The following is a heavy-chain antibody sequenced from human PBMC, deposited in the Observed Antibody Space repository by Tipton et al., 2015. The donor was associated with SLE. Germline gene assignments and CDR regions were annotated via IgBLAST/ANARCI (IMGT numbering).Heavy chain of an antibody. CDR3: ARDRKASIFGVGRRMDV. CDR2: IKEDGSEK. V-gene: IGHV3-7*03. J-gene: IGHJ6*02. CDR1: GFTFSSYW. Sequence: GSLRLSCAASGFTFSSYWMSWVRQAPGKGLEWVANIKEDGSEKNYVDSVKGRFTISRDNAKNSLYLQMNGLRAEDTAVYYCARDRKASIFGVGRRMDVWGQGTTVTVSS. D-gene: IGHD3-3*01.